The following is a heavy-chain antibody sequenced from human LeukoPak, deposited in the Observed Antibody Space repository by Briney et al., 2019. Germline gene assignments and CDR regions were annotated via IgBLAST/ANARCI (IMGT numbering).Heavy chain of an antibody. CDR2: ISGSGGST. CDR3: AKESGDSTGYYYNYYYYYMDV. V-gene: IGHV3-23*01. J-gene: IGHJ6*03. CDR1: GFTFSNYA. D-gene: IGHD3-22*01. Sequence: PAGGSLRLSCAASGFTFSNYAVSWVRQAPGKGLEWVSGISGSGGSTYYADSVKGRFTISRDNSKNTLYLQMNSLRVEDTAVYYCAKESGDSTGYYYNYYYYYMDVWGKGTTVTVSS.